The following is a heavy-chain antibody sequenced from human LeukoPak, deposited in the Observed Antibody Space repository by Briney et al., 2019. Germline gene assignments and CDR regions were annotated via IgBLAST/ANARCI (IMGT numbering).Heavy chain of an antibody. CDR1: GFTFRTYW. V-gene: IGHV3-7*05. CDR2: IKQDGSGK. D-gene: IGHD1-1*01. Sequence: GGSLRLSCAASGFTFRTYWMSWVRQAPGKGLEWVANIKQDGSGKYYVDSVKGRFTISRDNAKNSLFLQMDSLSAEDTAVYYCARITTRYFDYWGQGTLVTVSS. CDR3: ARITTRYFDY. J-gene: IGHJ4*02.